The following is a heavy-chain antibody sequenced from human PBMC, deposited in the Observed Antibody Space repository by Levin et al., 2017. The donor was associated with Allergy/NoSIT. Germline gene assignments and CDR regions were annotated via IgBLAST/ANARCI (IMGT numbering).Heavy chain of an antibody. CDR1: GDSLRSINFY. CDR3: ARHIIATSDSRFLWWFDP. J-gene: IGHJ5*02. Sequence: SQTLSLTCAVSGDSLRSINFYWAWLRQPPGKGLEWIGSIYYSGNTYYKSSLKSRVTMSVDTSKNQFSLNLNSVTAADTAVYYCARHIIATSDSRFLWWFDPWGQGTLVTVSS. CDR2: IYYSGNT. D-gene: IGHD3-22*01. V-gene: IGHV4-39*01.